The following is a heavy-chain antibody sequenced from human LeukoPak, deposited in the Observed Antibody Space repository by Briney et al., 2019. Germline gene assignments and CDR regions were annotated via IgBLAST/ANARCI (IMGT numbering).Heavy chain of an antibody. CDR2: INPSGGST. CDR3: ARTERDYYDSSGYYVNWFDP. J-gene: IGHJ5*02. D-gene: IGHD3-22*01. Sequence: GASVKVSCKASGYTFTSYYMHWVRQAPGQGLEWMGVINPSGGSTSYAQKFHGTVTITADQSTSTAYMELSSLRSEDTAVYYCARTERDYYDSSGYYVNWFDPWGQGTLVTVSS. V-gene: IGHV1-46*01. CDR1: GYTFTSYY.